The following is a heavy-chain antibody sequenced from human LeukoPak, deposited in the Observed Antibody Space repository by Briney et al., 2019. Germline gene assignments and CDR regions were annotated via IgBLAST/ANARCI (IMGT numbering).Heavy chain of an antibody. V-gene: IGHV3-30*18. CDR1: GFTFSSYG. D-gene: IGHD3-10*01. Sequence: GRSLRLSCAASGFTFSSYGMHWVRQAPGKGLEWVAVISYDGSNKYYADSVKGRFTISRDNSKNTLYLQMNSLRAEDTAAYYCAKELWFGPSRPYYWGQGTLVTVSS. CDR3: AKELWFGPSRPYY. J-gene: IGHJ4*02. CDR2: ISYDGSNK.